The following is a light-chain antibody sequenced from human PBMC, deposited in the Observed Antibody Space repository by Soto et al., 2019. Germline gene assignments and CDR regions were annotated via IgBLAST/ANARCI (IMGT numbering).Light chain of an antibody. CDR1: QSISSY. J-gene: IGKJ4*01. Sequence: DIQMTPSPSSLSASVGDRVTITCRASQSISSYLNWYQQKPGKAPKLLIYAASSLQSGVPSRFSGSGSGTDFTLTISSLQPEDFATYYCQQSFSTPLTFGGGTKGDNK. CDR3: QQSFSTPLT. V-gene: IGKV1-39*01. CDR2: AAS.